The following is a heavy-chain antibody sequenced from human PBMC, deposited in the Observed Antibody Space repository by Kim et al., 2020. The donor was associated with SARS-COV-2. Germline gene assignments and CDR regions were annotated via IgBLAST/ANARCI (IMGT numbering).Heavy chain of an antibody. CDR1: GFTFSSYE. D-gene: IGHD1-1*01. Sequence: GGSLRLSCAASGFTFSSYEMNWVRQAPGKGLEWVSYISSSGSTIYYADSVKGRFTISRDNAKNSLYLQMNSLRAEDTAVYYCARDLDNWNAGDAFDIWGQGTMVTVSS. J-gene: IGHJ3*02. CDR3: ARDLDNWNAGDAFDI. CDR2: ISSSGSTI. V-gene: IGHV3-48*03.